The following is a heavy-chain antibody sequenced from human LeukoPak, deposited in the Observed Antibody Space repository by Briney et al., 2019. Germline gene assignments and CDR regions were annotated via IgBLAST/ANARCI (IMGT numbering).Heavy chain of an antibody. V-gene: IGHV3-9*01. CDR2: INWNSGII. Sequence: GGSLRLSCAASGLNFNEHGMNWVRQVPGKGLEWVSGINWNSGIIGYADSVKGRFTISRDDAKNSLYLQMNSLRAEDTALYYCAKDLDSSAYYPEYWGQGTLVTVSS. CDR3: AKDLDSSAYYPEY. D-gene: IGHD3-22*01. CDR1: GLNFNEHG. J-gene: IGHJ4*02.